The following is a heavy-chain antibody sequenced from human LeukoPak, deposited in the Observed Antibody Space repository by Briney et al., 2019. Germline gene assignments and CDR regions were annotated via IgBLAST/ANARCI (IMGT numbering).Heavy chain of an antibody. CDR3: AKTYVWYYFDY. CDR1: GFTFSNCG. V-gene: IGHV3-23*01. CDR2: ISGSGGST. Sequence: PGGSLRLSCAASGFTFSNCGMTWVRQAPGKGLEWVSTISGSGGSTYYADSVKGRFTISRDNSKNTLYLQMNSLGAEDTAVYYCAKTYVWYYFDYWGQGILVTVSS. D-gene: IGHD3-16*01. J-gene: IGHJ4*02.